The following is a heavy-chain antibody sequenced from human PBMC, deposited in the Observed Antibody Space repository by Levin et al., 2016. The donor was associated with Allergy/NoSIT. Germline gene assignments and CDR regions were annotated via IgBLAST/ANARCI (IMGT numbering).Heavy chain of an antibody. CDR3: ARTSGNCSSTSCYGEFDY. CDR2: INHSGST. J-gene: IGHJ4*02. Sequence: PGKGLEWIGEINHSGSTNYNPSLKSRVTISVDTSKNQFSLKLSSVTAADTAVYYCARTSGNCSSTSCYGEFDYWGQGTLVTVSS. D-gene: IGHD2-2*01. V-gene: IGHV4-34*01.